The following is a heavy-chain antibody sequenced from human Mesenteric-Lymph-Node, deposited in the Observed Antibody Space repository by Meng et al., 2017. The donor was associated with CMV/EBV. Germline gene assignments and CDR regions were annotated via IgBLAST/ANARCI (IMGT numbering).Heavy chain of an antibody. CDR3: ARGSSYDILTGYFDY. V-gene: IGHV4-34*01. CDR1: CGWFSGYY. Sequence: FKPSSTRSWTSSVYCGWFSGYYWNWLRHAPEKGLDIIGEIDHRCSTSSNPSFTSRIIISVDTSTIKISLNMSSVTAADTAVYYCARGSSYDILTGYFDYWGQGALVTVSS. CDR2: IDHRCST. D-gene: IGHD3-9*01. J-gene: IGHJ4*02.